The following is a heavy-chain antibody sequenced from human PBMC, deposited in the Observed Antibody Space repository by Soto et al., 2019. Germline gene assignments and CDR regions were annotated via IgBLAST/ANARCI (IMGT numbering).Heavy chain of an antibody. J-gene: IGHJ6*03. Sequence: GASVKVSCKASGYTFTSYDINWVRQATGQGLEWMGWMNPNSGNTGYAQKFQGRVTMTRNTSISTAYMELSSLRSEDTAVYYCARGDYDFWSGYYWMVPGGPNYYMDVWGRGTTVTVSS. V-gene: IGHV1-8*01. CDR2: MNPNSGNT. CDR1: GYTFTSYD. CDR3: ARGDYDFWSGYYWMVPGGPNYYMDV. D-gene: IGHD3-3*01.